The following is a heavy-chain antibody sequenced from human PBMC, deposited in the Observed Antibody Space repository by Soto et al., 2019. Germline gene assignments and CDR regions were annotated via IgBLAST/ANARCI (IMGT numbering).Heavy chain of an antibody. Sequence: GGSLRLSCAASGFTFSSYAMSWVRQAPGKGLEWVSAISGSGGSTYYADSVKGRFTISRDNSKNTLYLQMNSLRAEDTAVYYCAKDTKNSYDSSGYYRTIDYWGQGTLVTVSS. CDR3: AKDTKNSYDSSGYYRTIDY. CDR1: GFTFSSYA. D-gene: IGHD3-22*01. J-gene: IGHJ4*02. CDR2: ISGSGGST. V-gene: IGHV3-23*01.